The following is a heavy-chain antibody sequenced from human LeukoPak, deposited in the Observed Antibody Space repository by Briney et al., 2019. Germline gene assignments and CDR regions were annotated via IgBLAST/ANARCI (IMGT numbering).Heavy chain of an antibody. CDR2: ISSSGNYI. CDR3: AKGTGYGDLPFDY. Sequence: GGSLRLSCAVSGFTFSSFGMNWVRQAPGKGLEWVSSISSSGNYIYYADSVKGRFTISRDNSKNTLFLQMNSLRADDTAVYYCAKGTGYGDLPFDYWGQGTLVTVSS. J-gene: IGHJ4*02. V-gene: IGHV3-21*04. D-gene: IGHD4-17*01. CDR1: GFTFSSFG.